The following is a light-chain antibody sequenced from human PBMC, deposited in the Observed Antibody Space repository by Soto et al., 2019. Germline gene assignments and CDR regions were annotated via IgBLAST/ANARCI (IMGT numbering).Light chain of an antibody. CDR1: QSISSY. CDR2: AAS. CDR3: QQSYSTPPIFT. V-gene: IGKV1-39*01. J-gene: IGKJ3*01. Sequence: DIQMTQSPSSLSASVGDRVTITCRASQSISSYLNWYQQKPGKAPKLLIYAASSLQSGVLSRFSGSGSGTDFTLTISSLQPEDFATYYCQQSYSTPPIFTFGPGTKVDIK.